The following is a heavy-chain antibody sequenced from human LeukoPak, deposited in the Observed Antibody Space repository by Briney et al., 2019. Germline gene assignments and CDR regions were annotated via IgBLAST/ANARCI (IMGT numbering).Heavy chain of an antibody. V-gene: IGHV1-46*01. Sequence: ASVKVSCKASGYTFTSYYMHWVRQAPGQGLEWMGIINPSGGSTSYAQKFQGRVTMTRDTSTSTVYMELSSLRSEDTAVYYCARDRGYSTWRDYYGMDVWGQGTTVTVSS. CDR3: ARDRGYSTWRDYYGMDV. J-gene: IGHJ6*02. D-gene: IGHD6-13*01. CDR2: INPSGGST. CDR1: GYTFTSYY.